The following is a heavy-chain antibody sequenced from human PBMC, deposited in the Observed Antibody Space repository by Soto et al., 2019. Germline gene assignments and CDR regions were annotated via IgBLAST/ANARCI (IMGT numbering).Heavy chain of an antibody. Sequence: QVQLQQSGPGLVKPSQTLSLTCTVSGGSISSVYYHWTWIRQSPGKGLEWIGYIHHSGSILYNPSLKSRVTISVDTSKNQFSLHLSSVTAADTAVYFCAREADGGDSLDVWGQGTTVTVSS. D-gene: IGHD2-21*02. CDR2: IHHSGSI. J-gene: IGHJ6*02. V-gene: IGHV4-30-4*08. CDR1: GGSISSVYYH. CDR3: AREADGGDSLDV.